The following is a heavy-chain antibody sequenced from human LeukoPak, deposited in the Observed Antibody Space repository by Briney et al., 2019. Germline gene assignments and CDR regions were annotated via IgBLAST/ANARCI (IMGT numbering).Heavy chain of an antibody. Sequence: GGSLRLSCAASGFTFSSAWLSWVRQAPGKGLEWVGHIKSKTDGGTADYAAPVKGRFTISRDDSRNTMYLQINSLRTEATPGACYSRLNSVSGIDFWGQGTLVTVSS. CDR3: SRLNSVSGIDF. D-gene: IGHD6-19*01. CDR1: GFTFSSAW. V-gene: IGHV3-15*01. CDR2: IKSKTDGGTA. J-gene: IGHJ4*02.